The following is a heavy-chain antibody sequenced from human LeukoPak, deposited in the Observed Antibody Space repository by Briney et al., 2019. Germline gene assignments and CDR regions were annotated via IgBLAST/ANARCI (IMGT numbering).Heavy chain of an antibody. D-gene: IGHD1-26*01. CDR1: GGSISSSSYY. V-gene: IGHV4-39*07. J-gene: IGHJ4*02. CDR3: ARVKWELLKSFVFDY. Sequence: SETLSLTCTVSGGSISSSSYYWGWIRQPPGKGLEWIGSIYYSGSTYYNPSLKSRVTISVDTSKNQFSLKLSSVTAADTAVYYCARVKWELLKSFVFDYWGQGTLVTVSS. CDR2: IYYSGST.